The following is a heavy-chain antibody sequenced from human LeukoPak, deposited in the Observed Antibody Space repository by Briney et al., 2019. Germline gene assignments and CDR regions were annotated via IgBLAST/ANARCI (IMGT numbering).Heavy chain of an antibody. V-gene: IGHV3-15*01. D-gene: IGHD3-10*01. J-gene: IGHJ4*02. Sequence: TGGSLRLSCAASGFTVSSNYMSWVRQAPGKGLEWVGHIKSKTDGGTTDYAAPVKGRFTISRDDSKNTLFLQMNSLKTEDTAVYYCTLPWGSGSYYDYWGQGTLVTVSS. CDR1: GFTVSSNY. CDR3: TLPWGSGSYYDY. CDR2: IKSKTDGGTT.